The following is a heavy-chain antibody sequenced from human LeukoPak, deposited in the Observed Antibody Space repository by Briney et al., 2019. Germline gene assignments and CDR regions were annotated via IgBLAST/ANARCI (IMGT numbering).Heavy chain of an antibody. CDR1: GGSIGSSSYY. Sequence: SSETLSLTCIVSGGSIGSSSYYWAWIRQPPGKGLEWIGSIYYSGSTYYNPSLKSRVTIFVETSKNKFSLKVSSVTAADTAVYYCARQTWIELWHFDYWGQGALVTVSS. D-gene: IGHD5-18*01. CDR3: ARQTWIELWHFDY. V-gene: IGHV4-39*01. J-gene: IGHJ4*02. CDR2: IYYSGST.